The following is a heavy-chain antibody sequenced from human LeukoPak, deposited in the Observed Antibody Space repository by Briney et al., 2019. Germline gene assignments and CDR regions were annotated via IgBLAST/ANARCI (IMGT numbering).Heavy chain of an antibody. J-gene: IGHJ4*02. CDR2: ISNDGSIK. CDR1: GFTFSTYG. D-gene: IGHD2-15*01. Sequence: PGGSLSLSCAASGFTFSTYGMHWVRQAPGKGPEWVAVISNDGSIKYHAESMRGRFTISRDNSKNTLYLQMNSLRAENTAVYYCAKDAGHCSGGSCYRQDYWGQGTLVTVSS. CDR3: AKDAGHCSGGSCYRQDY. V-gene: IGHV3-30*18.